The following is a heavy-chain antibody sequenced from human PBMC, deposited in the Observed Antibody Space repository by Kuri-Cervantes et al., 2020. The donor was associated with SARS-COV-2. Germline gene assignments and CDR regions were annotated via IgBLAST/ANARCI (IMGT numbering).Heavy chain of an antibody. Sequence: ASVKVSCKASGYTFIGYYMHWVRQAPGQGLEWMGWINPKSGASSYAQKFQGRVTMTRATSINTAYMELSSLRSEDTAVYYCARVYGDPLDYWGQGTLVTVSS. V-gene: IGHV1-2*02. CDR1: GYTFIGYY. D-gene: IGHD4-17*01. CDR2: INPKSGAS. CDR3: ARVYGDPLDY. J-gene: IGHJ4*02.